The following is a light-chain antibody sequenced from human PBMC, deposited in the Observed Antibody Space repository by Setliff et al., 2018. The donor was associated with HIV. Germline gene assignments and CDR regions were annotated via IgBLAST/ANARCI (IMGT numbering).Light chain of an antibody. CDR3: SSYTFSSIYV. J-gene: IGLJ1*01. CDR1: SSDVGGYNY. Sequence: QSALTQPASVSGSPGQSITISCTGTSSDVGGYNYVSWYQQHPGKAPKLMIYDVNNRPSGVSNRFSGSKSGNTASLTISGLQAEDEADYYCSSYTFSSIYVFGTGTKVTVL. V-gene: IGLV2-14*03. CDR2: DVN.